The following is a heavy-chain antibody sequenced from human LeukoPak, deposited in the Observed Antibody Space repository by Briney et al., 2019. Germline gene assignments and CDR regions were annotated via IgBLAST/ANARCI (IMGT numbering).Heavy chain of an antibody. V-gene: IGHV3-33*05. CDR3: ARDPARSMDY. Sequence: GGSLRLSCAASGFTFSSYGMHWVRQAPGKGLEWVAVMSYDGSKKYYADSVKGRFTISRDNSKNTLYLQMNSLRVEDTAVYYCARDPARSMDYWGQGTLVTVSS. CDR2: MSYDGSKK. J-gene: IGHJ4*02. CDR1: GFTFSSYG.